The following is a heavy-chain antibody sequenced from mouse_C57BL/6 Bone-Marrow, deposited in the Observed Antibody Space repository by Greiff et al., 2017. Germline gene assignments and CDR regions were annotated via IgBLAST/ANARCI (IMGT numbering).Heavy chain of an antibody. CDR1: GYTFTSYW. J-gene: IGHJ4*01. V-gene: IGHV1-52*01. D-gene: IGHD1-1*01. CDR2: IDPTDSET. CDR3: ARGGYGSSPHCAMDY. Sequence: VQLQQPGAELVRPGSSVKLSCKASGYTFTSYWMHWVKQRPIQGLEWIGNIDPTDSETHYNHKFKDKATVTVDKSSSTAYMQLSSLTSEDSAFYYGARGGYGSSPHCAMDYWGQGTSVTVAA.